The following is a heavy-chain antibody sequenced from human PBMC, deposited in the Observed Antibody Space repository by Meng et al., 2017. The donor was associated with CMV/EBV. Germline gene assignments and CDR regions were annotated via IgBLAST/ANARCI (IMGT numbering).Heavy chain of an antibody. CDR2: IYCSGST. CDR3: ARDSHFDKDAFDI. V-gene: IGHV4-30-4*08. D-gene: IGHD3-9*01. Sequence: SETLSLTCTVSGGSISSGDYYWSWIRQPPGKGLEWIGYIYCSGSTYYNPSLKSRITMSVDPSKNQFSLKLSSVTAADTAVYYCARDSHFDKDAFDIWGQGTMVTVSS. CDR1: GGSISSGDYY. J-gene: IGHJ3*02.